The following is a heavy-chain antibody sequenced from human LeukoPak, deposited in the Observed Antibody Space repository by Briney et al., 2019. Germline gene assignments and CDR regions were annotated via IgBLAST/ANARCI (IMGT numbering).Heavy chain of an antibody. V-gene: IGHV4-31*03. CDR2: IYYSGST. CDR3: ARGSITMVRRRPYYFDY. CDR1: GGSISSGGYY. J-gene: IGHJ4*02. D-gene: IGHD3-10*01. Sequence: SETLFLTCTVSGGSISSGGYYWSWIRQHPGKGLEWIGYIYYSGSTYYNPSLKSRVTISVDTSKNQFSLKLSSVTAADTAVYYCARGSITMVRRRPYYFDYWGQGTLVTVSS.